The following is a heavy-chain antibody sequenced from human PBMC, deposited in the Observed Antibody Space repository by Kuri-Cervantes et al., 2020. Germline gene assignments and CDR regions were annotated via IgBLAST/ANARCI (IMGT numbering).Heavy chain of an antibody. D-gene: IGHD5-24*01. V-gene: IGHV1-8*02. CDR3: ARDDRRDGYVRDV. CDR1: GGTFSSYA. CDR2: MNPNSGNT. Sequence: ASVKVSCKASGGTFSSYAINWVRQATGQGLEWMGWMNPNSGNTGYAQKFQGRVTMTRNTSISTAYMELSSLRSEDTAVYYCARDDRRDGYVRDVWSQGTTVTVSS. J-gene: IGHJ6*02.